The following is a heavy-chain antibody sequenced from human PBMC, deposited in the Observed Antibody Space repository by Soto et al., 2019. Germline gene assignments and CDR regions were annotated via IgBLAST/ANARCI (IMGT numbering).Heavy chain of an antibody. J-gene: IGHJ6*02. V-gene: IGHV3-30-3*01. CDR2: ISYDGSNK. CDR3: ARGTDSSGYFDDYYYGMDV. CDR1: GFTFSSYA. Sequence: GSLRLSCAASGFTFSSYAMHWVRQAPGKGLEWVAVISYDGSNKYYADSVKGRFTISRDNSKNTLYLQMNSLRAEDTAVYYCARGTDSSGYFDDYYYGMDVWGQGATVTVSS. D-gene: IGHD3-22*01.